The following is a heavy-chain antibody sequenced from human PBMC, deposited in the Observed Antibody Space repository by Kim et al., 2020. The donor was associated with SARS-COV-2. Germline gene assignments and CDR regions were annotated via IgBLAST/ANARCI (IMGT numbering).Heavy chain of an antibody. CDR1: GFTFSTYG. CDR3: AKGQGGYPFHY. J-gene: IGHJ4*02. D-gene: IGHD5-18*01. Sequence: GGSLRLSCAASGFTFSTYGMTFFRPSHGPFLEWVSTISNSGGNTYYADSVKGRFTISRDNSKNTLYLQMNSLRAEDTAVYYCAKGQGGYPFHYWGQGTLVTVSS. V-gene: IGHV3-23*01. CDR2: ISNSGGNT.